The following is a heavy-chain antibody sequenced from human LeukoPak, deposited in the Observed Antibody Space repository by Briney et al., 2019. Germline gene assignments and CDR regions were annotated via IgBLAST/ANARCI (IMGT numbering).Heavy chain of an antibody. CDR2: IGTSSSTI. J-gene: IGHJ4*02. D-gene: IGHD1-26*01. CDR3: ARDSAWAFDY. V-gene: IGHV3-48*01. CDR1: GFTFSTYS. Sequence: SGGSLRPSCAASGFTFSTYSMNWVRQAPGKGLEWISYIGTSSSTIWYADSVKGRFTISRDNAKTSLYLQMSSLRAEDTAVYYCARDSAWAFDYWGQGTLVTVSS.